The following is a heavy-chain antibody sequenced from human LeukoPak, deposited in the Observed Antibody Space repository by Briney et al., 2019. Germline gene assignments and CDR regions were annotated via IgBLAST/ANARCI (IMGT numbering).Heavy chain of an antibody. CDR1: GFTVSSNY. V-gene: IGHV3-66*02. CDR2: IYSGGST. D-gene: IGHD3-10*01. Sequence: GGSLRLSCAASGFTVSSNYMSWVRQAPGKGLEWVSVIYSGGSTYYADSVKGRFTISRDNSKNTLYLQMNSLRAEDTAVYYCATLAALWYFDYWGQGTLVTVSS. J-gene: IGHJ4*02. CDR3: ATLAALWYFDY.